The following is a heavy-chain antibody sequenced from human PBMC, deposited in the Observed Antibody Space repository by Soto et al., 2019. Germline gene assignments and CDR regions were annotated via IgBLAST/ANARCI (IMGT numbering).Heavy chain of an antibody. Sequence: ASVKVSWKASGYTFTSYAMHWVRQAPGQRLEWMGWINAGNGNTKYSQKFQGRVTITRDTSASTAYMELSSLRSEDTAVYYCARDTKPSTYCSGGSCQSYDYYYGMDVWGQGTTVTVSS. CDR1: GYTFTSYA. D-gene: IGHD2-15*01. V-gene: IGHV1-3*01. CDR2: INAGNGNT. CDR3: ARDTKPSTYCSGGSCQSYDYYYGMDV. J-gene: IGHJ6*02.